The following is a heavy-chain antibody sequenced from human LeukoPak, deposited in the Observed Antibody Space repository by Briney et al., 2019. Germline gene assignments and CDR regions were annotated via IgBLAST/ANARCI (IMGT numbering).Heavy chain of an antibody. CDR1: GGSISSGSYY. Sequence: SQTLSLTCTVSGGSISSGSYYWSWIRQPAGKGLEWIGRIYTSGSTNYNPSLKSRVTISVDTSKNQFSLKLSSVTAADTAVYYCARHPQEDIVVVVAATGFDYWGQGTLVTVSS. CDR3: ARHPQEDIVVVVAATGFDY. V-gene: IGHV4-61*02. D-gene: IGHD2-15*01. CDR2: IYTSGST. J-gene: IGHJ4*02.